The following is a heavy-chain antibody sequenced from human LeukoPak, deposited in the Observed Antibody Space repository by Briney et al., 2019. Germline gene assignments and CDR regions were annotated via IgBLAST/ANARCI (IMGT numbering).Heavy chain of an antibody. CDR2: ISYDGSNK. V-gene: IGHV3-30-3*01. CDR3: ASSQQTFDY. D-gene: IGHD1/OR15-1a*01. Sequence: GRSLRLSCAASGFTFSSYAMHWVRQAPGKGLEWVAVISYDGSNKYYADSVKGRFTISRDNSKNTLYLQMNSLRAEDTAVYYRASSQQTFDYWGQGTLVTVSS. J-gene: IGHJ4*02. CDR1: GFTFSSYA.